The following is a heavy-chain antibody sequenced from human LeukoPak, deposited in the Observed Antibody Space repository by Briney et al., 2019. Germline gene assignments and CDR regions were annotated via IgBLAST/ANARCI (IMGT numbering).Heavy chain of an antibody. CDR3: ARDRGGYGDLPGAFDI. CDR2: ISSSSGTI. J-gene: IGHJ3*02. V-gene: IGHV3-48*01. D-gene: IGHD4-17*01. Sequence: PGGSLRLSCAASGFTFSSYSMNWVRQAPGKGLEWVSYISSSSGTIYYADSVKGRFTISRDNAKNSLYLQMNSLRAEDTAVYYCARDRGGYGDLPGAFDIWGQGTMVTVSS. CDR1: GFTFSSYS.